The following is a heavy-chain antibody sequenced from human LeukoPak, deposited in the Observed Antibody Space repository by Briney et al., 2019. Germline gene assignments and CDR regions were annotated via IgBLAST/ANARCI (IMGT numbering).Heavy chain of an antibody. J-gene: IGHJ4*02. Sequence: PGGSLRLSCAASGFTFSSYWMHWVRQAPGKGLVWVSRINTDGSSTSYADSVKGRFTISRDNAKNTLYLQMNSLRAEDTAVYYCARVQSCSSWHCPEDYWGQGTLVTVSS. V-gene: IGHV3-74*01. CDR3: ARVQSCSSWHCPEDY. D-gene: IGHD6-13*01. CDR1: GFTFSSYW. CDR2: INTDGSST.